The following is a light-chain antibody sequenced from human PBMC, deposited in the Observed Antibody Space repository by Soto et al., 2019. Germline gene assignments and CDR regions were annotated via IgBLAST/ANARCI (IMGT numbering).Light chain of an antibody. CDR1: QSVTSSS. CDR2: GAS. J-gene: IGKJ1*01. V-gene: IGKV3-20*01. CDR3: QQYGSSPPWT. Sequence: EIVLTQSPATLSVSPGERATLFCRSIQSVTSSSIAWHQQKPGQAPRLLIYGASSRATGIPDRFSGSGSGTDFTLTISRLEPEDFAVYYCQQYGSSPPWTFGQGTKVDI.